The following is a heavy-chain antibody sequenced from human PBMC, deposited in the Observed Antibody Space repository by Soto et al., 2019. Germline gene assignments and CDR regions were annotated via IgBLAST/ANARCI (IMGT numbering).Heavy chain of an antibody. CDR2: ISAYNGNT. Sequence: ASVKVSCKASGYTFTSYGISWVRQAPGQGLEWMGWISAYNGNTNYAQKLQGRVTMTTDTSTSTAYMELRSLRSDDTAVYFRARNWNDGFYFDYWGQGTLVPVSS. V-gene: IGHV1-18*01. D-gene: IGHD1-1*01. CDR3: ARNWNDGFYFDY. J-gene: IGHJ4*02. CDR1: GYTFTSYG.